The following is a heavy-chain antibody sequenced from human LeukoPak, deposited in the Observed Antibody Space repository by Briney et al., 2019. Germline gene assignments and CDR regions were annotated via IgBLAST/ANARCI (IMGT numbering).Heavy chain of an antibody. J-gene: IGHJ4*02. Sequence: GGSLRLSCVASGFTFSDYYMSWIRQAPGKGLEWVSYITPSGTATYYADSVKGRFTISRDNSKNSLYLQLNSLRPDDTAIYYCASDIVAPGLHFEYWGQGTLVTVSS. D-gene: IGHD6-13*01. CDR2: ITPSGTAT. CDR3: ASDIVAPGLHFEY. V-gene: IGHV3-11*01. CDR1: GFTFSDYY.